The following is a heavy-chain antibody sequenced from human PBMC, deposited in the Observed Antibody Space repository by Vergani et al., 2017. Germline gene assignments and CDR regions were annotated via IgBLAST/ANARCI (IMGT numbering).Heavy chain of an antibody. CDR1: GYTFTSYY. D-gene: IGHD3-22*01. Sequence: QVQLVQSGAEVKKPGASVKVSCKASGYTFTSYYMHWVRPAPGQGLEWMGIINPSGGSTSYAQKFQGRVTMTRDTSTSTVYMELSSLRSEDAAVYYCARGGRVGVITGEFDYWGQGTLVTVSS. CDR2: INPSGGST. CDR3: ARGGRVGVITGEFDY. J-gene: IGHJ4*02. V-gene: IGHV1-46*01.